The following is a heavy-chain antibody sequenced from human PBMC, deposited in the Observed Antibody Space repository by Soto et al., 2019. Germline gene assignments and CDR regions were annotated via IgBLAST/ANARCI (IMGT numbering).Heavy chain of an antibody. Sequence: GGSLRLSCAASGFTYSNYAMNWVRQAPGKGLAWVSAISGSGASTLYADSVKGRFTVSRDKSKSTLYLQMNSLRADDAAVYYCAKPGDFWSGYHYFHYGLDVWGQGTTVTVSS. CDR1: GFTYSNYA. J-gene: IGHJ6*02. CDR3: AKPGDFWSGYHYFHYGLDV. D-gene: IGHD3-3*01. CDR2: ISGSGAST. V-gene: IGHV3-23*01.